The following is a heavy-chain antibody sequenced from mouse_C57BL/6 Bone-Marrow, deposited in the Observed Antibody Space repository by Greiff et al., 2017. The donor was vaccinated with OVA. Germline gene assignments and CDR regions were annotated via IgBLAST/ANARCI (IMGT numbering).Heavy chain of an antibody. V-gene: IGHV1-64*01. J-gene: IGHJ2*01. CDR3: ARSHSSGYGDY. Sequence: QVHVKQPGAELVKPGASVKLSCKASGYTFTSYWMHWVKQRPGQGLEWIGMIHPNSGSTNYNEKFKSKATLTVDKSSSTAYMQLSSLTSEDSAVYYCARSHSSGYGDYWGQGTTLTVSS. CDR2: IHPNSGST. D-gene: IGHD3-2*02. CDR1: GYTFTSYW.